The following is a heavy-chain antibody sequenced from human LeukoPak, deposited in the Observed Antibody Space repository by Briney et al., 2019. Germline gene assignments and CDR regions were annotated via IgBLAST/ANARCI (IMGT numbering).Heavy chain of an antibody. CDR1: GVTFSSYA. J-gene: IGHJ6*02. CDR2: ISGSGGST. CDR3: AKDRELVPRYYYYGMDV. D-gene: IGHD6-13*01. Sequence: GGSLRLSCAASGVTFSSYAMSWVRQAPGKGLEWGSAISGSGGSTYYADSVKGRFTISRDNSKNTLYLQMNSLRAEDTAVYYCAKDRELVPRYYYYGMDVWGQGTTVTASS. V-gene: IGHV3-23*01.